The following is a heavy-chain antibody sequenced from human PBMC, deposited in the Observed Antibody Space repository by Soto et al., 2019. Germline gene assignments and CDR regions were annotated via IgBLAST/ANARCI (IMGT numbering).Heavy chain of an antibody. J-gene: IGHJ4*02. V-gene: IGHV4-30-4*01. Sequence: QVQLQESGPGLVKPSQTLSLTCTVSGGSISSGDYYWSWIRQPPGKGLEWIGYIYYSGSTYYNPSLTRRVTISVATSKNQCSLKLSSVTAADTAVYYCARVGGFGATTIDYWGQGTLVTVSS. D-gene: IGHD3-10*01. CDR2: IYYSGST. CDR3: ARVGGFGATTIDY. CDR1: GGSISSGDYY.